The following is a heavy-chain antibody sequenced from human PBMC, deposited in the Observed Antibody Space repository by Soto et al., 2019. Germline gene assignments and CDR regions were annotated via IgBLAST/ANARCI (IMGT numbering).Heavy chain of an antibody. CDR2: IWYDGSNK. J-gene: IGHJ6*02. CDR1: GFTFSSYG. D-gene: IGHD3-10*01. CDR3: ARDRVWFGELSGHDYYYGMDV. V-gene: IGHV3-33*01. Sequence: QVQLVESGGGVVQPGRSLRLSCAASGFTFSSYGMHWVRQAPGKGLEWVAVIWYDGSNKYYADSVKGRFTISRDNSKTTLYLQMNSLRAEDTAVYYCARDRVWFGELSGHDYYYGMDVWGQGTTVTVSS.